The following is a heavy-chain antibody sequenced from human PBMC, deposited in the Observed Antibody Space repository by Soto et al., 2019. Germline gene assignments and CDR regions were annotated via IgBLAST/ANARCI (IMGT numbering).Heavy chain of an antibody. D-gene: IGHD3-22*01. J-gene: IGHJ4*02. CDR2: LYYGRSA. CDR3: ALRSMAVVPEY. CDR1: GDSIGSYY. V-gene: IGHV4-59*01. Sequence: QVQLQESGPGLVKPSETLSLTCAVSGDSIGSYYCMWIRQPPGKGLESIGYLYYGRSANYNPSLKSRVTLSVDTSTNQCSLTLSPMTAADTAVYYCALRSMAVVPEYWGQGTLVTVSS.